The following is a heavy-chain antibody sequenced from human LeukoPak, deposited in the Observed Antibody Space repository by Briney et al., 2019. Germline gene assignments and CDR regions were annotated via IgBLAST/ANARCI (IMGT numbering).Heavy chain of an antibody. CDR3: AKGGVYGDYYFDY. D-gene: IGHD4-17*01. Sequence: PGGSLRLSCAASGFIFSNYAISWVRQAPGKGLEWVSVISISDGSTYYADSVTGRFTISRDNSKNTVYLQMNSLRAEDTALYYCAKGGVYGDYYFDYWGQGTLVTVSS. J-gene: IGHJ4*02. CDR2: ISISDGST. CDR1: GFIFSNYA. V-gene: IGHV3-23*01.